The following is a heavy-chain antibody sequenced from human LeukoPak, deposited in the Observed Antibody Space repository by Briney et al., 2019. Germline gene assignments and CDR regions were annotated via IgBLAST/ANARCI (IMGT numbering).Heavy chain of an antibody. J-gene: IGHJ4*01. V-gene: IGHV4-4*07. Sequence: SETLSLTCSVPGGSISTYCWSWIRQPAGKGLEWIAQIHTSGSTNFNPSLKSRVSISMDTPNNQFSLMISSVTAADTAIYYCAGRGLSTGWTFDYWGHGTLVTVSS. CDR3: AGRGLSTGWTFDY. D-gene: IGHD6-19*01. CDR2: IHTSGST. CDR1: GGSISTYC.